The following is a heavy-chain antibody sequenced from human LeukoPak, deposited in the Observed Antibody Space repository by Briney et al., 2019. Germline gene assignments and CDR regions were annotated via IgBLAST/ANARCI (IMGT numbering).Heavy chain of an antibody. J-gene: IGHJ4*02. D-gene: IGHD6-19*01. V-gene: IGHV4-39*07. CDR2: IYYSGST. Sequence: PSETLSLTCTVSGGSITSTSYYWGWIRQPPGKGLEWIGSIYYSGSTYYNPSLKSRVTISLYTSKNQVSLQLSSVTAADTAVYFCARDCRIAGAGYYYFDYWGPGTLVTVSS. CDR1: GGSITSTSYY. CDR3: ARDCRIAGAGYYYFDY.